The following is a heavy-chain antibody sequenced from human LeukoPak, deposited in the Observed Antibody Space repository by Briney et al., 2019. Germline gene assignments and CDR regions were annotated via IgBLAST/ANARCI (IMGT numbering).Heavy chain of an antibody. V-gene: IGHV4-59*01. D-gene: IGHD3-22*01. CDR3: ARGGYYDNEFDY. Sequence: PSETLSLTCTVSGGSISSYYWSWLRQPPGKGLDWIGYIYYSGSNNYNPSLKSRVTISVDTYKNQFSLKLSSVTAADTAVYYSARGGYYDNEFDYWGQGTLVTVPS. J-gene: IGHJ4*02. CDR1: GGSISSYY. CDR2: IYYSGSN.